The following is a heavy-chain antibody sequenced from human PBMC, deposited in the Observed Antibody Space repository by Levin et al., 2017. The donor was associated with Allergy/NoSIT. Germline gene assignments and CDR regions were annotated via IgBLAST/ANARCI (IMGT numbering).Heavy chain of an antibody. Sequence: GESLKISCKGSGYSFTSYWIGWVRQMPGKGLEWMGIIYPGDSDTRYSPSFQGQVTISADKSISTAYLQWSSLKASDTAMYYCARPGEAHITGTPSDAFDIWGQGTMVTVSS. CDR2: IYPGDSDT. CDR3: ARPGEAHITGTPSDAFDI. CDR1: GYSFTSYW. D-gene: IGHD1-7*01. J-gene: IGHJ3*02. V-gene: IGHV5-51*01.